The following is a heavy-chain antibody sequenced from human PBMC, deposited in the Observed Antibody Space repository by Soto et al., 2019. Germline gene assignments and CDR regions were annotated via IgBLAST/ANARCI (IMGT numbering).Heavy chain of an antibody. V-gene: IGHV4-31*03. D-gene: IGHD1-26*01. CDR1: AVSISNDGYF. CDR3: ASSVPRRSYLCACDS. J-gene: IGHJ5*01. Sequence: QVQLQESGPGLVEPSQTLSLTCTVSAVSISNDGYFWTWIRQRPGTAPEWIGYISNSGSSFSNPALRRRLAVSVATSKKQFSLKLTSMSAADTSIYYCASSVPRRSYLCACDSCGHGTLVTVSP. CDR2: ISNSGSS.